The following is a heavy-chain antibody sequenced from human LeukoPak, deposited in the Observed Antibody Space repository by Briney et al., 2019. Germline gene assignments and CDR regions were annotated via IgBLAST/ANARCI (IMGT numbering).Heavy chain of an antibody. V-gene: IGHV3-74*01. CDR1: GFTFSNYW. CDR3: AREQLGFSYGL. Sequence: PGGSLRLSCIASGFTFSNYWMHSVRQAPGKGLVRVSRINGDGSITNYADSVKGRFTISRDNAENMLYLQMINLRAEDTAIYYCAREQLGFSYGLWGQGTLVTVSS. J-gene: IGHJ4*02. CDR2: INGDGSIT. D-gene: IGHD5-18*01.